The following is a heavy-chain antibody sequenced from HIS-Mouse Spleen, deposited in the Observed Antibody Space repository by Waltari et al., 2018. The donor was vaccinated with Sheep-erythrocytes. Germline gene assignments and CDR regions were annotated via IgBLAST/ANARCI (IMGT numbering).Heavy chain of an antibody. CDR1: GLTFSNAW. D-gene: IGHD7-27*01. CDR3: TTLTGGNDDAFDI. CDR2: IKSKTDGGTT. V-gene: IGHV3-15*01. J-gene: IGHJ3*02. Sequence: EVQLVESGGGLVKPGGSLRRACAASGLTFSNAWKSWVRQAPGKGLEWVGRIKSKTDGGTTDYAAPVKGRFTISRDDSKNTLYLQMNSLKTEDTAVYYCTTLTGGNDDAFDIWGQGTMVTVSS.